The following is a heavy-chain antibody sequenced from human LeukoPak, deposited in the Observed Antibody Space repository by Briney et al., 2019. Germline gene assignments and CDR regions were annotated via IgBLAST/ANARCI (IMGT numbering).Heavy chain of an antibody. Sequence: ASVKVSCKVSGYTLTELSMHWVRQAPGQGLEWMGWISAYNGNTNYAQKLQGRVTMTTDTSTSTAYMELRSLRSDDTAVYYCARDFRQNWFDPWGQGTLVTVSS. V-gene: IGHV1-18*01. J-gene: IGHJ5*02. CDR2: ISAYNGNT. CDR1: GYTLTELS. CDR3: ARDFRQNWFDP.